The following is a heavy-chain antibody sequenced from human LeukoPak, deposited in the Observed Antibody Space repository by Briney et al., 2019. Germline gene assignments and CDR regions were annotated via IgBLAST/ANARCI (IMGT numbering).Heavy chain of an antibody. J-gene: IGHJ4*02. V-gene: IGHV1-2*02. CDR1: GYTFTGYY. D-gene: IGHD2-2*01. CDR2: INPNSGGT. Sequence: ASVKVSCKASGYTFTGYYMHWVRQAPGQGLEWMGWINPNSGGTNYAQKFRGRVTMTRDTSISTAYMELSRLRSDDTAVYYCARPFCSSTSCYLDYWGQGTLVTVSS. CDR3: ARPFCSSTSCYLDY.